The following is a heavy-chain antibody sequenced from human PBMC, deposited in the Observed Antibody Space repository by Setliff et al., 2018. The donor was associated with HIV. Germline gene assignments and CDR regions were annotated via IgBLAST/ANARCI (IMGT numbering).Heavy chain of an antibody. CDR1: GYTFTSYG. Sequence: VASVKVSCKASGYTFTSYGISWVRQAPGQGLEWMGWISAYNGDTKYAPKVQGRVTLTTDTSSSTIYMELRSLRSDDTAVYYCAREDPYYFDYWGQGTLVTVSS. J-gene: IGHJ4*02. CDR2: ISAYNGDT. V-gene: IGHV1-18*01. CDR3: AREDPYYFDY.